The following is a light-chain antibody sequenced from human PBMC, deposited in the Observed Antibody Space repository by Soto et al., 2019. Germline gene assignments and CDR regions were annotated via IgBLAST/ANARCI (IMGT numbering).Light chain of an antibody. CDR3: HQLNK. J-gene: IGKJ5*01. CDR1: QFLSSY. CDR2: DTS. V-gene: IGKV3-11*01. Sequence: LVSTEAPATLTLTPGERATLSCRASQFLSSYIAWYQQIPGQPPRLLIYDTSNRVTGIPARFSGSRSGTDFTLTISNLEPEDFAVYFCHQLNKFGQGTRLETK.